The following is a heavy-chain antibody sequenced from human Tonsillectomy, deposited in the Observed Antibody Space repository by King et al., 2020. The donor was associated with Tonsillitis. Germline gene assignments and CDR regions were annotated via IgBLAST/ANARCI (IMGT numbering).Heavy chain of an antibody. CDR1: GFIFKSFG. V-gene: IGHV3-30*18. Sequence: QLVQSGGGVVQPGGSLRLSCEASGFIFKSFGMHWVRQAPGKGLEWVASLSYDGGNKYYAESVKGRFTISRDNSEHTLYLQMNSLRGEDTAIYYRAKEGAGPFDSWGQGTLVTVSA. CDR3: AKEGAGPFDS. J-gene: IGHJ4*02. D-gene: IGHD1-14*01. CDR2: LSYDGGNK.